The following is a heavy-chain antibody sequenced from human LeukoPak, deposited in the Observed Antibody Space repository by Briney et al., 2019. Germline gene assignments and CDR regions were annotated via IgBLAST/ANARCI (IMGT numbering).Heavy chain of an antibody. CDR3: AKDGAASIPYYYYYYMDV. Sequence: GRSLRLSCAASGFTFSSYGMHWVRQAPGKGLEWVAVISYDGSNKYYADSVKGRFTISRDNSKNTLYLQMNSLRAEDTAVYYCAKDGAASIPYYYYYYMDVWGKGTTVTVSS. CDR1: GFTFSSYG. D-gene: IGHD5-12*01. CDR2: ISYDGSNK. J-gene: IGHJ6*03. V-gene: IGHV3-30*18.